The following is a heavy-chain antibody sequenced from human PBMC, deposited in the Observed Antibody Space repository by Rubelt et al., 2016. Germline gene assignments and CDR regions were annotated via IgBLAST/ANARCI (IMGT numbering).Heavy chain of an antibody. V-gene: IGHV2-70*15. CDR1: GFSLSTSGMC. J-gene: IGHJ6*02. CDR2: IDWDDDK. D-gene: IGHD3-22*01. Sequence: QVTLRESGPALVKPTQTLTLTCTFSGFSLSTSGMCVSWIRQPPGKALEWLARIDWDDDKYYSTSLKTSLIISKDTPKNPVVLTMTNMDPVDTATYYCARILRPDYYGSSGGMDDWGQGTTVTVAS. CDR3: ARILRPDYYGSSGGMDD.